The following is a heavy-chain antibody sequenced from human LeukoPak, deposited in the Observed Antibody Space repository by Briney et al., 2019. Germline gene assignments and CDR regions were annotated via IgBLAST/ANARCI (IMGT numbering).Heavy chain of an antibody. CDR1: GGSISSYY. J-gene: IGHJ6*03. D-gene: IGHD5-12*01. CDR2: IYYSGST. CDR3: AGGGYSGYDSVYYMDV. Sequence: PSETLSLTCTVSGGSISSYYWSWIRQPPGKGLEWIGYIYYSGSTNYNPSLKSRVTILVDTSKNQFSLKLSSVAAADTAVYYCAGGGYSGYDSVYYMDVWGKGTTVTVSS. V-gene: IGHV4-59*01.